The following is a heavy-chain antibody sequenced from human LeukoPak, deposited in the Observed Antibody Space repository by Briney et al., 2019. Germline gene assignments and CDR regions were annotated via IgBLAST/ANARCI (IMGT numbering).Heavy chain of an antibody. CDR3: AREPEYSSSSYFDY. Sequence: ASVKVSCKASGYTFTGYYMHWVRQAPGQGLEWMGWINPNSGGTNYAQKFQGRVTMTRDTSISTAYMKLSRLGSDDTAVYYCAREPEYSSSSYFDYWGQGTLVTVSS. CDR2: INPNSGGT. J-gene: IGHJ4*02. CDR1: GYTFTGYY. D-gene: IGHD6-6*01. V-gene: IGHV1-2*02.